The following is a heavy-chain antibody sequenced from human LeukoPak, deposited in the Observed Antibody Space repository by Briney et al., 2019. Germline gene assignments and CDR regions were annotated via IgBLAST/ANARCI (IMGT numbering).Heavy chain of an antibody. J-gene: IGHJ6*02. Sequence: GGSLRLSCAASGLSFSLYAVTWVRQAPGKGLEWVSAISRSGDLTYYADSVKGRFTISRDNSKNTLFLQLNSLRAEDTAIYYCARGWMDYYDWGGDVFRYYYRLDVWGQGTTVTVSS. CDR2: ISRSGDLT. CDR3: ARGWMDYYDWGGDVFRYYYRLDV. D-gene: IGHD3-10*01. CDR1: GLSFSLYA. V-gene: IGHV3-23*01.